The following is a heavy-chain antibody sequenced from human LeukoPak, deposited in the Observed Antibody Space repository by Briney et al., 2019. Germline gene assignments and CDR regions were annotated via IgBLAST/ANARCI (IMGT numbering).Heavy chain of an antibody. CDR1: GYTFTSYD. D-gene: IGHD4-17*01. V-gene: IGHV1-8*03. CDR2: MNPNSGNT. Sequence: GASVKVSCKASGYTFTSYDINWVRQATGQGLEWMGWMNPNSGNTGYAQKFQGRVTITRNTSISTAYMELSSLRSEDTAVYYCARPPTTVTTGYYYYYMDVWGKGTTVTISS. CDR3: ARPPTTVTTGYYYYYMDV. J-gene: IGHJ6*03.